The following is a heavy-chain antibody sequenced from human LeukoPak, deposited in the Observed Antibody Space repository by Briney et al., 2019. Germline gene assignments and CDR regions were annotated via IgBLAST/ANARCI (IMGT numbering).Heavy chain of an antibody. CDR2: ISFDGSDK. V-gene: IGHV3-30*03. CDR1: GFTFSSYG. J-gene: IGHJ4*02. D-gene: IGHD6-13*01. CDR3: TRDYRDYSRSWYYFEC. Sequence: GRSLRLSCAASGFTFSSYGMHWVRQAPGKGLEWVAVISFDGSDKYYTDSVRGRFTISRDNSKNTLYLQMNSLSAEDTAIYYCTRDYRDYSRSWYYFECWGQGTLVTVSS.